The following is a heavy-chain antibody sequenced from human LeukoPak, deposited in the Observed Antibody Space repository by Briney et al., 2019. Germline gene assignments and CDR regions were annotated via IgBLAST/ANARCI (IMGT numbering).Heavy chain of an antibody. CDR2: IYYSGST. D-gene: IGHD6-19*01. J-gene: IGHJ4*02. Sequence: SETLSLTCTVSGGSISSYYWSWIRQPPGKGLEWIGYIYYSGSTNYNPSLKSRVTISVDRSKNQFSLKLTSVTAADTAVYYCARDEGGYSSGWYVSYWGQGTLVTVSS. V-gene: IGHV4-59*12. CDR3: ARDEGGYSSGWYVSY. CDR1: GGSISSYY.